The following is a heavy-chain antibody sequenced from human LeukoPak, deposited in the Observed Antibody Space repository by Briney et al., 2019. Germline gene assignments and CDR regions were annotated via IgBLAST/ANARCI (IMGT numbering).Heavy chain of an antibody. CDR2: IYSGGST. D-gene: IGHD5-24*01. Sequence: PGGSLRLSCAASGFTVSSNYMSWVRQAPGKGLEWVSVIYSGGSTYYADSVKGRFTISRDSSKNTLYLQMNSLRAEDTAVYYCARDYPEMATKYGMDVWGQGTTVTVSS. CDR3: ARDYPEMATKYGMDV. V-gene: IGHV3-53*01. J-gene: IGHJ6*02. CDR1: GFTVSSNY.